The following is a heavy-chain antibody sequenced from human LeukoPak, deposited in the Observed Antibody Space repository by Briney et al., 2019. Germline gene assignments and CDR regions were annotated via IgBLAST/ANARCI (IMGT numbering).Heavy chain of an antibody. J-gene: IGHJ4*02. Sequence: GGSLRLSCAASGFTFSSYWMHWVRQAPGKGLVWVSRTKSDGSSTTYADSVKGRFTISRDNAKNTLYLQMSSLRPEDTAVYYCAREWSQFGELPDYWGQGTLVTVSS. D-gene: IGHD3-10*01. CDR2: TKSDGSST. CDR3: AREWSQFGELPDY. CDR1: GFTFSSYW. V-gene: IGHV3-74*01.